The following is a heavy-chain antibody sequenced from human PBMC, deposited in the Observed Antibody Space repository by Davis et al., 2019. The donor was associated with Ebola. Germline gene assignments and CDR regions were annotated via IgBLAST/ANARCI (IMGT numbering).Heavy chain of an antibody. CDR2: ISKSGRDT. CDR3: AKDTSNVWFDV. J-gene: IGHJ3*01. CDR1: GFTFNQYA. Sequence: GESLKISCAASGFTFNQYAMTWVRQAPGKGLEWVSTISKSGRDTNYADSVKGRLSVSRDNSENTVYLQMHSLRVEDTAIYYCAKDTSNVWFDVWGQGTMVTVSS. D-gene: IGHD6-19*01. V-gene: IGHV3-23*01.